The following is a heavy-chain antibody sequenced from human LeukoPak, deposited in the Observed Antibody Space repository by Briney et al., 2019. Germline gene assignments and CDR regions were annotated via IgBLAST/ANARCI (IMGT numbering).Heavy chain of an antibody. J-gene: IGHJ4*02. Sequence: GGSLRLSCAASGFTFSSSEMNWVRQAPGKGLEWVSYISSSGGTISYADSVKGRFTISRDNAKNSLYLQMNSLRAEDTAIYYCARSGQHLFDFWGQGTLVTVSS. CDR2: ISSSGGTI. D-gene: IGHD6-13*01. CDR3: ARSGQHLFDF. CDR1: GFTFSSSE. V-gene: IGHV3-48*03.